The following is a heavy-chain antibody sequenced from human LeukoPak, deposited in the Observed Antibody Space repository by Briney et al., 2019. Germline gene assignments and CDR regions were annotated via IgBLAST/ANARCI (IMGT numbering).Heavy chain of an antibody. Sequence: SETLSLTCIVSGGSISRYYWSWIRQPAGKGLEWIGRLYPSGSTNYNPSLKSRVAMSVDTSKCQFSLKLSSVTAADTAVYYCARQGYCSGGSCYDWFDPWGQGTLVTVSS. D-gene: IGHD2-15*01. CDR2: LYPSGST. J-gene: IGHJ5*02. CDR3: ARQGYCSGGSCYDWFDP. V-gene: IGHV4-4*07. CDR1: GGSISRYY.